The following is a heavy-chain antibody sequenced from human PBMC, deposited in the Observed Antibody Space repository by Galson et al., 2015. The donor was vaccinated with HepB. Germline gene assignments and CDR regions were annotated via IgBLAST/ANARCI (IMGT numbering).Heavy chain of an antibody. CDR1: GYTLTELS. J-gene: IGHJ5*02. Sequence: SVKVSCKVSGYTLTELSMHWVRQAPGKGLEWMGGFDPEDGETIYAQKFQGRVTMTEDTSTDTAYMELSSLRSEDTAVYYCATSGTGAAAGVVWFDPWGQGTLVTVSS. CDR3: ATSGTGAAAGVVWFDP. D-gene: IGHD6-13*01. V-gene: IGHV1-24*01. CDR2: FDPEDGET.